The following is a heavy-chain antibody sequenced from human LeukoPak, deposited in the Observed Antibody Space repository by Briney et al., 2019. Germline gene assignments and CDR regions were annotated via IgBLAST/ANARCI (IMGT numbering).Heavy chain of an antibody. CDR3: ARLFHAAGTRSFDY. V-gene: IGHV4-31*03. J-gene: IGHJ4*02. CDR2: IYYSGST. D-gene: IGHD6-13*01. CDR1: GGSISSGGYY. Sequence: PSETLSLTCTVSGGSISSGGYYWSWIRQHPGKGLEWIGYIYYSGSTYYNPSLKSRVTISVDTSKNQFSLKLSSVTAADTAVYYCARLFHAAGTRSFDYWGQGTLVTVSS.